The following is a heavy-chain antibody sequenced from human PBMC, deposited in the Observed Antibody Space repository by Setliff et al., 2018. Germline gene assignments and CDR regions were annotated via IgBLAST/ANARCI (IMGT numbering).Heavy chain of an antibody. CDR3: TRDWGGVGATNAFDI. V-gene: IGHV3-74*01. D-gene: IGHD1-26*01. Sequence: GGSLRLSCAASGFTFNTYWMHWVRQAPGNGLVWVSRINSDGSNTTYADSVKGRFTISRDNAKNTVYLQMTRLTAEDTAVYYCTRDWGGVGATNAFDIWGQGTTVTVSS. J-gene: IGHJ3*02. CDR2: INSDGSNT. CDR1: GFTFNTYW.